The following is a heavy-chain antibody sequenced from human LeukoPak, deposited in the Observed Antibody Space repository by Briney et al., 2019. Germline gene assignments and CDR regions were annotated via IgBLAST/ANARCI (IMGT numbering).Heavy chain of an antibody. V-gene: IGHV1-8*02. Sequence: SVTVSFKAAGYTFTSNDNNWVRQATGPGLELMGWMNPNSGNTGYAQKLQGRVTMTRNTSISTAYMELSSLRSEDTAVYYCAIGYSYGSKYYYYYYYMDVWGKGTTVTVSS. J-gene: IGHJ6*03. D-gene: IGHD5-18*01. CDR3: AIGYSYGSKYYYYYYYMDV. CDR1: GYTFTSND. CDR2: MNPNSGNT.